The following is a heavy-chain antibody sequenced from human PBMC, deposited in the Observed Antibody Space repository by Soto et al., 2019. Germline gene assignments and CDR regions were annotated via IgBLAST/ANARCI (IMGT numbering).Heavy chain of an antibody. CDR1: GYTFTSYG. Sequence: ASVKVSCKASGYTFTSYGISWVRQAPGQGLEWMGWISAYNGNTNYAQKLQGRVTMTTDTSTSTAYMELRSLRSDDTAVYYCARDTLQGRFYYYYRMDVWGQGTTVTVCS. D-gene: IGHD4-4*01. J-gene: IGHJ6*02. CDR2: ISAYNGNT. V-gene: IGHV1-18*01. CDR3: ARDTLQGRFYYYYRMDV.